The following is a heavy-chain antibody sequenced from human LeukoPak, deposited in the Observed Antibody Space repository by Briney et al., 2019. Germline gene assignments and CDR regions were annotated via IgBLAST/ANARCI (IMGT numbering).Heavy chain of an antibody. J-gene: IGHJ4*02. V-gene: IGHV1-46*01. CDR2: INPSGGST. Sequence: ASVKVSCKAPGYTFTSYYMHWVRQAPGQGLEWMGIINPSGGSTSYAQKFQGRVTMTRDTSTSTVYMELSSLRSEDTAVYYCARDAKRWLQSYYFDYWGQGTLVTVSS. CDR1: GYTFTSYY. D-gene: IGHD5-24*01. CDR3: ARDAKRWLQSYYFDY.